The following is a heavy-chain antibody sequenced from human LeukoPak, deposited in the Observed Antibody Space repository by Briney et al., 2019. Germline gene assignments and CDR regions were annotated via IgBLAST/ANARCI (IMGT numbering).Heavy chain of an antibody. D-gene: IGHD5-18*01. Sequence: ASVNVSCKASGYTFTSYYMHWVRQAPGQGLEWMGIINPSGGSTSYAQKFQGRVTMTRDTSTSTVYMELSSLRSEDTAVYYCARVGYSYGYGYWGQGTLVTVSS. CDR2: INPSGGST. J-gene: IGHJ4*02. V-gene: IGHV1-46*01. CDR1: GYTFTSYY. CDR3: ARVGYSYGYGY.